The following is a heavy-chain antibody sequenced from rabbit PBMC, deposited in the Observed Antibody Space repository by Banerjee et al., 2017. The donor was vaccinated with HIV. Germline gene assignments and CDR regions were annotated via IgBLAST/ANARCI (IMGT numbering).Heavy chain of an antibody. V-gene: IGHV1S45*01. D-gene: IGHD2-1*01. J-gene: IGHJ4*01. CDR3: ARDTMTMVPFNL. CDR2: IYGDSSGST. Sequence: QEQLEESGGDLVKPEGSLTLTCTASGFSFSSSYWICWVRQAPGKGLEWIACIYGDSSGSTYYASWANGRFTISRSTSLNTVTLQMTSLTAADTATYFCARDTMTMVPFNLWGPGTLVTVS. CDR1: GFSFSSSYW.